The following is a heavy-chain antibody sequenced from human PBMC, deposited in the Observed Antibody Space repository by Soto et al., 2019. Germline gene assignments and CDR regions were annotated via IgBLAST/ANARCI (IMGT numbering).Heavy chain of an antibody. D-gene: IGHD6-19*01. J-gene: IGHJ4*02. CDR1: GFTFSSYG. CDR2: IWSHGSNK. CDR3: ARDRATVQWLTTNYCDY. V-gene: IGHV3-33*01. Sequence: QVQLVESGGGVVQPGRSLRLSCAASGFTFSSYGMHWVRQAPGKGLEWVAVIWSHGSNKYYADSVKGRFTISRDNSKNTLYLQMNSLRDEDTAVYYCARDRATVQWLTTNYCDYWGQGSLFAVSS.